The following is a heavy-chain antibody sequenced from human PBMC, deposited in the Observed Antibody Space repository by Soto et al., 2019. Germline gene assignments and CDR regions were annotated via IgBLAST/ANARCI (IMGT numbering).Heavy chain of an antibody. CDR2: INPSGGST. CDR1: GYTFTSYY. V-gene: IGHV1-46*01. J-gene: IGHJ4*02. CDR3: ARAITIFGVVMRSGYFEY. Sequence: QVQLVQSGAEVKKPGASVKVSCKASGYTFTSYYMHWVRQAPGQGLEWMGIINPSGGSTSYAQKFQGRVTMTSDTSTSTVYMELSSLRSEDTAVYYCARAITIFGVVMRSGYFEYWGQGTLVTVSS. D-gene: IGHD3-3*01.